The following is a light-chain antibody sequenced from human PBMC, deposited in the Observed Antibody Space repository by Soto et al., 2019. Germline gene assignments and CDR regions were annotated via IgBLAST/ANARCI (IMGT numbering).Light chain of an antibody. V-gene: IGKV3-20*01. CDR2: GAS. J-gene: IGKJ2*01. CDR3: QQYDDSYT. Sequence: DIVLTQSPGTLSLSPGERATLSCRASRSVDSSFVAWYQHQPGQAPRLLIYGASNRATGVPDRFSGSGSGTDFTLTISRLEPEDFTLYFCQQYDDSYTFGQGTKLEI. CDR1: RSVDSSF.